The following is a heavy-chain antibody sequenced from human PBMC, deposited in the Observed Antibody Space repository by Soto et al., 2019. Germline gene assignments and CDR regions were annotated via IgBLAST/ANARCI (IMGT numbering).Heavy chain of an antibody. V-gene: IGHV4-31*03. CDR3: ARSSQSTETTFGY. D-gene: IGHD4-17*01. CDR2: IYYSGST. CDR1: GGSISSGGYY. J-gene: IGHJ4*02. Sequence: QVQLQESGPGLVKPSQTLSLTCTVSGGSISSGGYYWSWIRQHPGKGLEWIGYIYYSGSTYYNPSLKSRVTLSGDTSKHQFSLQLSSVTAADTAVYYCARSSQSTETTFGYWGQGTLVPVSS.